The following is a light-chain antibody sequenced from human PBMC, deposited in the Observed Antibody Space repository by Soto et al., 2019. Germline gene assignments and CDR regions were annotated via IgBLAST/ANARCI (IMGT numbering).Light chain of an antibody. J-gene: IGLJ2*01. Sequence: QLVLTQSPSASASLGASVKLTCTLSSGHSSYATAWHQKQPGKGPRYLMDLNNDGSHTKGDGIPDRFSGSSSGADRYLIISSLQSEDEADYYCQTWGTGFQFFGGGTQLTVL. CDR1: SGHSSYA. CDR3: QTWGTGFQF. V-gene: IGLV4-69*01. CDR2: LNNDGSH.